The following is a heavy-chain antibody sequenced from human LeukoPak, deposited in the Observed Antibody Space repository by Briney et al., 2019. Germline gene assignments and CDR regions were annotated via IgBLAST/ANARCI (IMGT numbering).Heavy chain of an antibody. CDR2: LSPSGGIT. V-gene: IGHV3-23*01. CDR1: GFTFSTYA. D-gene: IGHD3-10*02. Sequence: GGPLRLSCAASGFTFSTYAMSWVRQAPGKGLEWVSALSPSGGITYYEDSVKGRFTISRDNSKSTLYLQMNSLSAEDTAVYYCAKGVNYFVLEYWGQGTLVTISS. CDR3: AKGVNYFVLEY. J-gene: IGHJ4*02.